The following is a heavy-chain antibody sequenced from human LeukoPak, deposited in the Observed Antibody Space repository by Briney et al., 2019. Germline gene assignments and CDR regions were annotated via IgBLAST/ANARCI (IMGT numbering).Heavy chain of an antibody. J-gene: IGHJ4*02. CDR1: GFTFSTYN. Sequence: PGGSLRLSCAASGFTFSTYNLNWVRQAPGKGLEWVSAVGGSGGRTYYADSVKGRFTISRDNSKNTLYLQMNSLRAEDTAVYYCAKDGSYYFDYWGQGTLVTVSS. CDR2: VGGSGGRT. V-gene: IGHV3-23*01. CDR3: AKDGSYYFDY.